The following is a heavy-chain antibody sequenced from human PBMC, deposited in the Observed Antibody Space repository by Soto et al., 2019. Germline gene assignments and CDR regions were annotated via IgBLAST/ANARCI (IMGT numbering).Heavy chain of an antibody. Sequence: GASVKVTCKDSGYTFTDYGIRWVRQAPGQGLEWMGWISTYNGNTIYAQKIQGRVTMTTDTSTSTAYVELRSLRSDDTAVYYCAREEGISDWHAFDYWGQGTLVTVSS. J-gene: IGHJ4*02. V-gene: IGHV1-18*04. CDR2: ISTYNGNT. CDR1: GYTFTDYG. D-gene: IGHD6-19*01. CDR3: AREEGISDWHAFDY.